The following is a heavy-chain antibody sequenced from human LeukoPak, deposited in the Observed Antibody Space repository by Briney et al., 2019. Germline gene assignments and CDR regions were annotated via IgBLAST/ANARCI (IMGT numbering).Heavy chain of an antibody. CDR2: ISSDESRR. Sequence: GGSLRLSCAASGFTFSNYWMHWVRQAPGEGLVWVSHISSDESRRNYADSVKGRFTISRDNAKNTLYLEMNGLRAEDTAVYYCARDRGYALDYWGQGTLVTVSS. D-gene: IGHD5-12*01. CDR1: GFTFSNYW. V-gene: IGHV3-74*01. J-gene: IGHJ4*02. CDR3: ARDRGYALDY.